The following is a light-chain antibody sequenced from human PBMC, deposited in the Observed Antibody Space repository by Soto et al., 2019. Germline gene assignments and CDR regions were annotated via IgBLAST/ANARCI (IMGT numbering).Light chain of an antibody. CDR2: GAS. V-gene: IGKV3-20*01. CDR3: QQYGSSPET. Sequence: EVVFTQSPGTLSLSPGERATLSLRASQSVSSSYLAWYQQKPGQAPRLLIYGASSRATGIPDRFSGSGSGTDSTLTISRLEPEDFAVYYCQQYGSSPETFGQGTKVDIK. CDR1: QSVSSSY. J-gene: IGKJ1*01.